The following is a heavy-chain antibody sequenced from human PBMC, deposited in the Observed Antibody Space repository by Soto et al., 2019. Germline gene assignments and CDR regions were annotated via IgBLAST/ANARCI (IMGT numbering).Heavy chain of an antibody. Sequence: GGSLGLSCAASGFTFSSYEMNWVRQAPGKGLEWVSYISSSGSTIYYADSVKGRFTISRDNAKNSLYLQMNSLRAEDTAVYYCARDGDKGYYYYYYGMDVWGQGTTVTVSS. J-gene: IGHJ6*02. CDR2: ISSSGSTI. CDR1: GFTFSSYE. D-gene: IGHD7-27*01. V-gene: IGHV3-48*03. CDR3: ARDGDKGYYYYYYGMDV.